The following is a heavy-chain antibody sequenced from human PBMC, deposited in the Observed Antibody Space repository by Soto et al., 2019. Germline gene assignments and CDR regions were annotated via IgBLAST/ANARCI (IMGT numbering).Heavy chain of an antibody. CDR2: IYWDDDK. Sequence: GSGPTLVNPTQTLTLTCTFSGFSLSTSGVGVGWIRQPPGKALEWLALIYWDDDKRYSPSLKSRLTITKDTSKNQVVLTMTNMDPVDTATYYCAHAVFIVVVPAAMEGPQPTPATWFDPWGQGTPVTVSS. D-gene: IGHD2-2*01. J-gene: IGHJ5*02. CDR1: GFSLSTSGVG. CDR3: AHAVFIVVVPAAMEGPQPTPATWFDP. V-gene: IGHV2-5*02.